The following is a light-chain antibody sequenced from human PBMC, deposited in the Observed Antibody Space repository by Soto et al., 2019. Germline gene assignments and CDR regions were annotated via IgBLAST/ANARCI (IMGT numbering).Light chain of an antibody. V-gene: IGLV1-44*01. J-gene: IGLJ7*01. Sequence: QSVLAQPPSASGTPGQTVTISCSGGSSNIKTNGVSWYQQVPGAAPKLLIYSNSQRPSGAPDRFSGSKSGTSASLAISGLQSEDEATYLCSTWDDSLNGLIFGGGTQLTVL. CDR3: STWDDSLNGLI. CDR2: SNS. CDR1: SSNIKTNG.